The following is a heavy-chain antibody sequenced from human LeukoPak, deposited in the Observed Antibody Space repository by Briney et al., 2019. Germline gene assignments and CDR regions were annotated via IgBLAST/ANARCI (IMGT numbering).Heavy chain of an antibody. V-gene: IGHV3-33*08. D-gene: IGHD2-15*01. CDR3: ARGCVVVAADTGCNFDC. J-gene: IGHJ4*02. CDR1: GFTFSTYI. Sequence: PGGSLRLSCEASGFTFSTYIMTWVRQAPGKGLEWVAVIWYDGSNKYYADSVKGRFTISRDNSKNTLYLQMNSLRAEDTPVYYCARGCVVVAADTGCNFDCWGQGTLVTVSS. CDR2: IWYDGSNK.